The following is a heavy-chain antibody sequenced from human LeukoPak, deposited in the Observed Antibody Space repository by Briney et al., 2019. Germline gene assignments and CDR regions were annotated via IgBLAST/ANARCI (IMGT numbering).Heavy chain of an antibody. CDR1: GYTFTSYG. D-gene: IGHD3-3*01. CDR3: ARNAYDFWSGLSYYFDY. CDR2: ISAYNGNT. J-gene: IGHJ4*02. Sequence: ASVKVSCKASGYTFTSYGISWVRQAPGQGLEWMGWISAYNGNTNYAQKLQGRVTTTTDTSTSTAYMELRSLRSDDTAVYYCARNAYDFWSGLSYYFDYWGQGTLVTVSS. V-gene: IGHV1-18*01.